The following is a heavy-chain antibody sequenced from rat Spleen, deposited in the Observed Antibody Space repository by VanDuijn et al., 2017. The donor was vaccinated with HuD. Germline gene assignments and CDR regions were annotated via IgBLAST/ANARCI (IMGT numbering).Heavy chain of an antibody. CDR1: GFTFSNYG. V-gene: IGHV5-19*01. D-gene: IGHD1-2*01. CDR2: ISPSGGST. Sequence: EVQLVESGGGLVQPGRSLELSCVASGFTFSNYGTHWIRQAPTKGLEWVASISPSGGSTYYRDSVKGRFTISRDTAKSTLYLQMESLGSEDTATYYGATGGPDYYYSSWGFAYLGQGTLVTVSS. J-gene: IGHJ3*01. CDR3: ATGGPDYYYSSWGFAY.